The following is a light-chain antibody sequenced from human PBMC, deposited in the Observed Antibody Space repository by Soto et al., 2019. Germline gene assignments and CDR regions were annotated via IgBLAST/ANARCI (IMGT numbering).Light chain of an antibody. CDR3: EAWDDSLNGPV. CDR2: ASN. Sequence: QSVLTQPPSASGTPGQTITISCSGSTSDIGSNTVNWYQQVPGTAPKLLIYASNQRPSGVPDRFSGSKSGTSAPLAISGLQSEDEADYYCEAWDDSLNGPVFGGGTQLTVL. V-gene: IGLV1-44*01. CDR1: TSDIGSNT. J-gene: IGLJ7*01.